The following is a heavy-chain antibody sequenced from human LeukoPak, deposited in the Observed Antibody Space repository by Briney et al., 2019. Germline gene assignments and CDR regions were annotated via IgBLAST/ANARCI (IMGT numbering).Heavy chain of an antibody. CDR1: GGSISSYY. J-gene: IGHJ6*03. Sequence: SQTLSLTCTVSGGSISSYYWSWIRQPPGKGLEWIGYIYTSGSTNYNPSLKSRVTISVDTSKNQFSLKLSSVTAADTAVYYCARHGRGAAAGTVYYYYYMDVWGTGTTVTVSS. D-gene: IGHD6-13*01. CDR2: IYTSGST. CDR3: ARHGRGAAAGTVYYYYYMDV. V-gene: IGHV4-4*09.